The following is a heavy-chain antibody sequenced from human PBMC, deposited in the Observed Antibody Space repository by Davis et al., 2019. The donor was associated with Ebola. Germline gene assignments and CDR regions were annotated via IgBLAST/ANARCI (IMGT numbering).Heavy chain of an antibody. D-gene: IGHD2-21*02. J-gene: IGHJ5*01. CDR3: ARHVNIVVVTAIRGWFDS. CDR2: IYYSGST. Sequence: SETLSLTCTVSGGSISSSSYYWGWIRQPPGKGLEWIGSIYYSGSTYYNPSLKSRVTISVDTSKNQFSLKLSSVTAADTAVYYCARHVNIVVVTAIRGWFDSWGQGTLVTVSS. V-gene: IGHV4-39*01. CDR1: GGSISSSSYY.